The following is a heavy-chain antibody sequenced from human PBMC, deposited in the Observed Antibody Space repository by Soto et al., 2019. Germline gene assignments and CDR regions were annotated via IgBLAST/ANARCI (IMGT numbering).Heavy chain of an antibody. CDR2: ISGSGGIT. Sequence: PWGSLRLSCAVSGFTISTHGMSWVRQAPGKGLEWVSGISGSGGITYYADSVKGRFTISRDNSKNTLYLHMNSLRAEDTAAYYCVKIERYRSEWPLIWGQGTLVTVSS. J-gene: IGHJ4*02. CDR1: GFTISTHG. V-gene: IGHV3-23*01. D-gene: IGHD6-19*01. CDR3: VKIERYRSEWPLI.